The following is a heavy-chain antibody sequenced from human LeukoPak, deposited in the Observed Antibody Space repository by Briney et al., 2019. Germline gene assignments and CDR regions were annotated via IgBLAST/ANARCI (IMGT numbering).Heavy chain of an antibody. J-gene: IGHJ3*02. CDR2: IKSKTDGGTT. Sequence: GGSLRLSCAASGFTFSNARMTWVRQAPGKGLEWVGRIKSKTDGGTTDYAAPVKGRFTIPRDNSKNSLYLQMNSLRTEDTALYYCAKAYIRGRFDAFDIWGQGTMVTVSS. CDR3: AKAYIRGRFDAFDI. D-gene: IGHD3-16*01. CDR1: GFTFSNAR. V-gene: IGHV3-15*05.